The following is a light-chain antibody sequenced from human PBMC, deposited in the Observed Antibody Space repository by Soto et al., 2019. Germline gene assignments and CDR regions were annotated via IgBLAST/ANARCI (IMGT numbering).Light chain of an antibody. V-gene: IGLV2-14*01. CDR3: SSYTSGSTYV. Sequence: QSALTQPASVSGSPGQSITISCTGTCSDVGGYNYVSWYQQHPGKAPKLIIYEVSNRPSGVSNRFSGSKSGNTASLTISGLQAEDEADYYCSSYTSGSTYVFGTGTKLTVL. CDR2: EVS. J-gene: IGLJ1*01. CDR1: CSDVGGYNY.